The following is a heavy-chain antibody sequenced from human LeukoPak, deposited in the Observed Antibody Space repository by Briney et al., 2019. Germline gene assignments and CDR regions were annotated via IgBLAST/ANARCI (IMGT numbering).Heavy chain of an antibody. Sequence: PSETLSLTCTVSGGFISGYYWNWIRQSPGKGLEWIGYIFYTGDTDYNPSLRSRVTMSVDRSNNRFSLQLASVTTADSALYYCARAYRLTSPRGFDPWGPGILVTVSS. D-gene: IGHD3-16*02. V-gene: IGHV4-59*01. CDR3: ARAYRLTSPRGFDP. CDR2: IFYTGDT. CDR1: GGFISGYY. J-gene: IGHJ5*02.